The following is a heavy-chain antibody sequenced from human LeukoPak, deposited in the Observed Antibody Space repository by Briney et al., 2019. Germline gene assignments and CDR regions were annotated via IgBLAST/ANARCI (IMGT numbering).Heavy chain of an antibody. D-gene: IGHD2-8*01. CDR3: ARDRFQGYCTNGVCYSFKYVDY. Sequence: PGGSLRLSCAASGFTFSSYWMSWVRQAPGKGLEWVANIKQDGSEKYYVDSVKGRFTISRDNAKNSLCLQMNSLRAEDTAVYYCARDRFQGYCTNGVCYSFKYVDYWGQGTLVTVSS. CDR1: GFTFSSYW. V-gene: IGHV3-7*05. J-gene: IGHJ4*02. CDR2: IKQDGSEK.